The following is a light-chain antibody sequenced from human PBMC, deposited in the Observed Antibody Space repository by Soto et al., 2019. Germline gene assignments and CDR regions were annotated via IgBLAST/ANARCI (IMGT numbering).Light chain of an antibody. Sequence: QSVLTQPASVSGSPGQSITISCTGTSADVGRYNYVSWYQQHPGQAPKLLIHEVTGRPSGVSNRFSGAKSGTTASLTISGLQAEDEADYYCSSYATISHVFGTGTKLTVL. CDR2: EVT. CDR3: SSYATISHV. CDR1: SADVGRYNY. V-gene: IGLV2-14*01. J-gene: IGLJ1*01.